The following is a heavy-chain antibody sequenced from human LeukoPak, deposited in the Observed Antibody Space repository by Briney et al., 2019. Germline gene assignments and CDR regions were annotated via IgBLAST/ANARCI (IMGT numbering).Heavy chain of an antibody. D-gene: IGHD3-9*01. CDR3: ARTDDILTGYWVY. V-gene: IGHV1-46*01. CDR2: INPSGGST. J-gene: IGHJ4*02. Sequence: ASVKVSCKASGYTFTGYHMHWVRQAPGQGLEWMGIINPSGGSTSYAQKFQGRVTMTRDMSTSTVYMELSSLRSEDTAVYYCARTDDILTGYWVYWGQGTLVTVSS. CDR1: GYTFTGYH.